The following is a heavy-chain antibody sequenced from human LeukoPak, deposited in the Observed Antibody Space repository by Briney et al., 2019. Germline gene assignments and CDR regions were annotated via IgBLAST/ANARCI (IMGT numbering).Heavy chain of an antibody. J-gene: IGHJ6*02. CDR1: GGTFSSYA. CDR3: ARDPTMIVVGGMDV. V-gene: IGHV1-69*04. D-gene: IGHD3-22*01. CDR2: IIPILGIA. Sequence: SVKVSCKASGGTFSSYAISWVRQAPGQGLEWMGRIIPILGIANYAQKFQGRVTITADKSTSTAYMELSSLRSEDTAVYYCARDPTMIVVGGMDVWGQGTTVTVSS.